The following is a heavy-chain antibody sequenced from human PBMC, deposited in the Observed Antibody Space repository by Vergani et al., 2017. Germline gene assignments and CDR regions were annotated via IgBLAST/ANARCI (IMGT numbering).Heavy chain of an antibody. J-gene: IGHJ4*02. CDR2: IQFDGSNQ. V-gene: IGHV3-30*02. CDR3: AKHFRGWGIDY. CDR1: GFPLSNSD. Sequence: QVQLVESGGGVVQRGGYLKFPCPTSGFPLSNSDMQWFRQGPGKGLEFVAFIQFDGSNQYYADSVKARLTLSRDFSKNTLYLQMNSLRTDDTATYYCAKHFRGWGIDYWGQGTQVIVSS. D-gene: IGHD3-16*01.